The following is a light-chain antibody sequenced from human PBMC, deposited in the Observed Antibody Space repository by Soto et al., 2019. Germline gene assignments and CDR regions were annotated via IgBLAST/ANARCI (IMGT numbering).Light chain of an antibody. V-gene: IGLV2-8*01. CDR3: SSYAGSNIFYV. CDR2: EVN. Sequence: QSALTQPPSASGSPEQSVTISCTGTSSDVGAYNYVSWYQQHPGKAPKLMIYEVNKRPSGVPDRFSGSKSGSTASLTVSGLQAEDEADYYCSSYAGSNIFYVFGTGTKLTVL. J-gene: IGLJ1*01. CDR1: SSDVGAYNY.